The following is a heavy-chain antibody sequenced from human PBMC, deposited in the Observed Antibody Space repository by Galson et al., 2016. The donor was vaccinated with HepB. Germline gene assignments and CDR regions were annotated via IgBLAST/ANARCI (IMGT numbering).Heavy chain of an antibody. CDR1: GFTFSDYT. CDR3: ASLVGAFDY. Sequence: SLRLSCAASGFTFSDYTMKWVRQAPGKGLEWVSVIYSGGSTYYADSVKGRFTISRDNSKNTLYLQMNSLRAEDTAVYYCASLVGAFDYWVQGTLVTVSS. J-gene: IGHJ4*02. V-gene: IGHV3-66*01. CDR2: IYSGGST. D-gene: IGHD1-26*01.